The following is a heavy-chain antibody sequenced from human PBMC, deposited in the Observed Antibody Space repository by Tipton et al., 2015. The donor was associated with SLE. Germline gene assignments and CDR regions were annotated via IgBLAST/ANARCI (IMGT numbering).Heavy chain of an antibody. V-gene: IGHV4-59*01. CDR3: ARDVGHAQAFDI. CDR1: GGSISSYY. Sequence: TLSLTCTVSGGSISSYYWSWIRQPPGKGLEWIGYIYYSGSTNYNPSLKSRVTISVDTSKNQFSLKLSSVTAADTAVYYCARDVGHAQAFDIWGQGTMVTVSS. D-gene: IGHD1-26*01. J-gene: IGHJ3*02. CDR2: IYYSGST.